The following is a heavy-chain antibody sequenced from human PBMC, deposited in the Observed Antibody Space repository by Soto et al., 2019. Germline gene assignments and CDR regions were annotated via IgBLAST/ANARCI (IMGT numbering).Heavy chain of an antibody. CDR3: ARVSGYERYYYYGMEV. V-gene: IGHV4-59*01. CDR2: IYYSGST. CDR1: GGSISSYY. D-gene: IGHD5-12*01. J-gene: IGHJ6*04. Sequence: SDTLSLTCTVSGGSISSYYWSWVLQPPGKGLEWIGYIYYSGSTNYNPSLKSRVTISVDTSKNQFSLKLSSVTAADTAVYYCARVSGYERYYYYGMEVWGEGTTVTVSP.